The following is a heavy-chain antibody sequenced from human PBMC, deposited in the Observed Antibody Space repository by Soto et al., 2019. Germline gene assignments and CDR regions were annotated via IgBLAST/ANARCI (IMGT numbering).Heavy chain of an antibody. J-gene: IGHJ4*02. CDR1: GFTFDDYA. D-gene: IGHD1-1*01. CDR3: ATPPTHAGDY. CDR2: ISWNSGSI. V-gene: IGHV3-9*01. Sequence: PGGSLRLSCAASGFTFDDYAMQWVRQAPGKGLEWVSGISWNSGSIGYADSVKGRFTISRDNAKNSLYLQMNSLTTEDTALYYFATPPTHAGDYLCQEALVTISS.